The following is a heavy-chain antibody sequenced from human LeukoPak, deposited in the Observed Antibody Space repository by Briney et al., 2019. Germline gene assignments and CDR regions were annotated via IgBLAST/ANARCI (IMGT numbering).Heavy chain of an antibody. V-gene: IGHV1-18*01. CDR2: ISAYNGNT. J-gene: IGHJ4*02. CDR1: GYTFTSYG. CDR3: ARENCSGGSCYKGDY. D-gene: IGHD2-15*01. Sequence: ASVKVSCKASGYTFTSYGISWVRQAPGQGLEWMGWISAYNGNTNYAQKLQGRVTMTTDTSTSTAYMELRSLRSDDTAVYYCARENCSGGSCYKGDYWGQGTLATVSS.